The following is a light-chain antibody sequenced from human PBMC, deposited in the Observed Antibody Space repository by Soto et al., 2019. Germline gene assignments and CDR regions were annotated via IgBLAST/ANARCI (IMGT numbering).Light chain of an antibody. CDR2: DDD. V-gene: IGLV1-51*01. Sequence: ELTQPPSVSAAPGQRVTISCSGSSSNIGGNSVSWYQQLPGTAPKLLIYDDDKRPSGIPDRFPGSKSGTSATLGITGFQTGDEADHYCGSWDSSLSAYVFGTGTKVTVL. CDR1: SSNIGGNS. CDR3: GSWDSSLSAYV. J-gene: IGLJ1*01.